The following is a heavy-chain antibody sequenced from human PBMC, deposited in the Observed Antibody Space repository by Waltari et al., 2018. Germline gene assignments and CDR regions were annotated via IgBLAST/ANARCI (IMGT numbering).Heavy chain of an antibody. CDR3: ARSAYFDTKDYSIDY. Sequence: QVQLVESGGGVVQPGTSLRLSCTPSGFTFKNYGIHWVRQVPGKGPEWVAIIWYDGSNKYYAGSVKGRFTISRDNSTNMAYLQMNSLRVDDSATYHCARSAYFDTKDYSIDYWGQGTLVTVSS. J-gene: IGHJ4*02. D-gene: IGHD3-22*01. V-gene: IGHV3-33*01. CDR1: GFTFKNYG. CDR2: IWYDGSNK.